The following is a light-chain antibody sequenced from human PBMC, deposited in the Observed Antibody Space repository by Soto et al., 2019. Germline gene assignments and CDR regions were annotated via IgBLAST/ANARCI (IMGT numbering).Light chain of an antibody. Sequence: QSALTQPASGSGSPGQSITISCTGTSTDVGRYNYVSWYQQHPGKAPKLMVYDVSNRPSWVSNRFSGSKSGITASLTISGLQAEDEADYYCTSYTSDSTYVFGTGTKLTVL. CDR2: DVS. V-gene: IGLV2-14*01. J-gene: IGLJ1*01. CDR1: STDVGRYNY. CDR3: TSYTSDSTYV.